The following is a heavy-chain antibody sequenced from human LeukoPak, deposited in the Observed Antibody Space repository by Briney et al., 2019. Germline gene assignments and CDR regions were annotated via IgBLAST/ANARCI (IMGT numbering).Heavy chain of an antibody. D-gene: IGHD1-14*01. Sequence: GGSLRLSCAASGFTFSSYEMNWVRQAPGKGLEWVSYISSSGSTIYYADSVKGRFTISRDNAKNSLYLQMNSLRAEDTALYYCAKDMGGTLEYYYDHWGQGTLVTVSS. CDR1: GFTFSSYE. CDR3: AKDMGGTLEYYYDH. J-gene: IGHJ4*02. CDR2: ISSSGSTI. V-gene: IGHV3-48*03.